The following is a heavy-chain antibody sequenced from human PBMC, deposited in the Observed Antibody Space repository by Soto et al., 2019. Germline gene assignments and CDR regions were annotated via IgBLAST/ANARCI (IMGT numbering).Heavy chain of an antibody. Sequence: GESLKISCKGSGYSFTNYWIGWVRQMPGKGLEWMGIIYPGDSDTRYSPSFQGQVTFSADKSISTAYLQWSSLKASDTAIYYCARRYTMVRGVTPDYYYYMDVWGTGTTVTVSS. CDR2: IYPGDSDT. V-gene: IGHV5-51*01. CDR3: ARRYTMVRGVTPDYYYYMDV. J-gene: IGHJ6*03. D-gene: IGHD3-10*01. CDR1: GYSFTNYW.